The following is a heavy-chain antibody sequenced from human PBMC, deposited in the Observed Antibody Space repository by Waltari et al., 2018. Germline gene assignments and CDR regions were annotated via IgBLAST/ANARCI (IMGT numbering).Heavy chain of an antibody. J-gene: IGHJ3*02. CDR1: GYTFPSTA. D-gene: IGHD3-16*01. CDR3: ARVEGAAGLDI. CDR2: INAGNGNT. Sequence: QVQLVQSGAEVKKPGASVKVSCKASGYTFPSTATHWGRQAPGQRLEWMGWINAGNGNTKYSQKFQGRVTITRDTSASTAYMELSSLRSEDTAVYYCARVEGAAGLDIWGQGTMVTVSS. V-gene: IGHV1-3*01.